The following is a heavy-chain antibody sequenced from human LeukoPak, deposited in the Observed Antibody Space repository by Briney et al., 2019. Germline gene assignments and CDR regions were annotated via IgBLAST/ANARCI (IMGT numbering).Heavy chain of an antibody. V-gene: IGHV1-8*03. CDR3: ARAPKASYYSSTPFDY. D-gene: IGHD1-26*01. Sequence: GASVKVSCKASGYTFTSYDINWVRQATGQGLEWMGWMNPNSGNTGYAQKFQGRVTITRNTSISTAYMELSSLRSEDTAVYYCARAPKASYYSSTPFDYWGQGTLVTVSS. CDR2: MNPNSGNT. J-gene: IGHJ4*02. CDR1: GYTFTSYD.